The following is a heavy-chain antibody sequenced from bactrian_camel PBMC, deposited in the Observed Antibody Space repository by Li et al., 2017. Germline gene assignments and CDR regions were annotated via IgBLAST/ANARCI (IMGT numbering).Heavy chain of an antibody. CDR3: VKGSLNGGYSYYRD. J-gene: IGHJ4*01. CDR1: GFTLANYE. CDR2: INYGGGST. D-gene: IGHD2*01. V-gene: IGHV3S40*01. Sequence: DVQLVESGGGLVQPGGSLRLSCAASGFTLANYELTWVRQAPGKGLEWVSDINYGGGSTEIADPVKGRFTISRDNAKNTLYLQMSSLKPEDTAVYYCVKGSLNGGYSYYRDRGQGTQVTVS.